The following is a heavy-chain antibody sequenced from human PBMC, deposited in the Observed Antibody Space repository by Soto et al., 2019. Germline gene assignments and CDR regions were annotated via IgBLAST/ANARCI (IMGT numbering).Heavy chain of an antibody. J-gene: IGHJ6*03. V-gene: IGHV3-7*01. CDR1: GFTLSSYW. CDR2: IKQDGSDK. CDR3: GRHADYVSMDG. Sequence: GGSLRLSCAASGFTLSSYWMSWVRQAPGKGLEWVANIKQDGSDKYYVDSVKGRFTISRDNAKNSVYLQMNSLRAEDTAVYYCGRHADYVSMDGWGKGTTVTVSS. D-gene: IGHD3-16*01.